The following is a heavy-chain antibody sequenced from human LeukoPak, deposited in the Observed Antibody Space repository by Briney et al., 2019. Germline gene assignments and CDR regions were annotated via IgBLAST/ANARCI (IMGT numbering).Heavy chain of an antibody. Sequence: GGSLRLSCAASGFTFSGHFMSWVRQAPGKGLEWVAHINQDGSEKYYVESVKGRFTISRDNARDSLYLQMNSLRAEDTAVYYCARAEYYYGSGTTLGVDWGQGTLVTVSS. V-gene: IGHV3-7*01. CDR2: INQDGSEK. CDR1: GFTFSGHF. J-gene: IGHJ4*02. D-gene: IGHD3-10*01. CDR3: ARAEYYYGSGTTLGVD.